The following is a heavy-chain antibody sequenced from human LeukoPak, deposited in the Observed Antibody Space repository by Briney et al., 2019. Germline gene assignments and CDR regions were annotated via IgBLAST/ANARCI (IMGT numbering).Heavy chain of an antibody. D-gene: IGHD3-10*01. Sequence: GGSLRLSCAASGFTFSSYSMNWVRQAPGKGLGWVSSISSSSRYIYYADSVKGRFTISRANAKNSLYLQMNSLRAEDTAVYYCARGRGFSYPGHYYYYMDVWGKGTTVTVSS. V-gene: IGHV3-21*01. CDR3: ARGRGFSYPGHYYYYMDV. J-gene: IGHJ6*03. CDR2: ISSSSRYI. CDR1: GFTFSSYS.